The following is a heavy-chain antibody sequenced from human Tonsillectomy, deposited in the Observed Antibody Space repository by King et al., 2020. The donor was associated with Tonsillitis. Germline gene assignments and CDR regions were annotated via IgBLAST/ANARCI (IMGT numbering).Heavy chain of an antibody. D-gene: IGHD3-3*02. V-gene: IGHV4-34*01. Sequence: VQLQQWGAGLLKPSETLSLTCAVSGWSFSGYYWSWIRQPPGKGLEWIGEINHSGSTNYNQSPKSRDTITVDTSKNKFSLKLSSVTAADTAVTYCARDPPLRLQKRTRAGKHSFDIWGQGTMVTVSS. CDR2: INHSGST. CDR1: GWSFSGYY. J-gene: IGHJ3*02. CDR3: ARDPPLRLQKRTRAGKHSFDI.